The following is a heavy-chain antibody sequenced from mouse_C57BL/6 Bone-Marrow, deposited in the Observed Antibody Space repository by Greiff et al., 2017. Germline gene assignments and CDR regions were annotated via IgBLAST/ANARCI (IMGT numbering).Heavy chain of an antibody. Sequence: VKLMESGPELVKPGASVKISCKASGYAFSSSWMNWVKQRPGKGLEWIGRIYPGDGDTNYNGKFKGKATLTADKSSSTAYMQLSSLTSEDSAVYFCASGYYYGSSYSYYAMDYWGQGTSVTVSS. CDR2: IYPGDGDT. CDR1: GYAFSSSW. V-gene: IGHV1-82*01. J-gene: IGHJ4*01. CDR3: ASGYYYGSSYSYYAMDY. D-gene: IGHD1-1*01.